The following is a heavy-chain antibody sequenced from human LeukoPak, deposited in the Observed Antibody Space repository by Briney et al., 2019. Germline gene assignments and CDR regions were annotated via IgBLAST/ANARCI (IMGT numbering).Heavy chain of an antibody. CDR1: GGTFSSYA. Sequence: GASVKVSCKASGGTFSSYAISWVRQAPGQGLEWMGRIIPFFGIANYAQKFQGRVTITADKSTSTAYMELSSLRSEDTAVYYCARDQDYDSSGPSWFDPWGQGTLVTVSS. CDR2: IIPFFGIA. CDR3: ARDQDYDSSGPSWFDP. V-gene: IGHV1-69*04. J-gene: IGHJ5*02. D-gene: IGHD3-22*01.